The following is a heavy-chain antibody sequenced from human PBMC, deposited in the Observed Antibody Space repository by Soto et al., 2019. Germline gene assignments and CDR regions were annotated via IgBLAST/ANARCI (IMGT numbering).Heavy chain of an antibody. Sequence: PSETLSLTCTVSGGSISSGGYYWSWIRQHPGKGLEWIGYIYYSGSTYYNPSLKSRVTISVDTSKNQFSLKLSSVTAADTAVYYCARDKKRYNWNDVSANWFDPWGQGTLVTVSS. J-gene: IGHJ5*02. V-gene: IGHV4-31*03. CDR1: GGSISSGGYY. D-gene: IGHD1-20*01. CDR3: ARDKKRYNWNDVSANWFDP. CDR2: IYYSGST.